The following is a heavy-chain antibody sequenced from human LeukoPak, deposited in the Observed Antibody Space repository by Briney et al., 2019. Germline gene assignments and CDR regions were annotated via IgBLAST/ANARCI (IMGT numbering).Heavy chain of an antibody. J-gene: IGHJ6*03. V-gene: IGHV1-18*01. CDR1: GYTFTSYG. CDR2: ISAYNGNT. CDR3: ARATAIVVVPAAAFYMDV. D-gene: IGHD2-2*01. Sequence: ASVKVSCKASGYTFTSYGISWVRQAPGQGLEWMGWISAYNGNTNYAQKLQGRVTMTTDTSTSTAYMELRSLRSDDTAVYYCARATAIVVVPAAAFYMDVWGKGTTVTVSS.